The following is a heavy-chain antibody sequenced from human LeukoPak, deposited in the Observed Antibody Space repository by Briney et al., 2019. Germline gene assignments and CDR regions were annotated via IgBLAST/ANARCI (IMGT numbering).Heavy chain of an antibody. J-gene: IGHJ4*02. V-gene: IGHV4-34*01. CDR1: GGSFNGYY. Sequence: PSETLSLTCAVYGGSFNGYYWSWLRQPPGKGLEWIEEINHSGSTNYNPSLKSRVTISVDTSKNQFSLKLSSVTAADTAVYYCASLIWSGYYRPDYFDYWGEGTLVTVSS. CDR3: ASLIWSGYYRPDYFDY. D-gene: IGHD3-3*01. CDR2: INHSGST.